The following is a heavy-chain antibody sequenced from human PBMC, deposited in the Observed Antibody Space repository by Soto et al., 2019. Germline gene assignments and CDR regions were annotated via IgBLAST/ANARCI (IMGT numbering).Heavy chain of an antibody. D-gene: IGHD6-13*01. CDR1: GGSISSSSYY. CDR2: IYYSGST. Sequence: PSETLSLTCTVSGGSISSSSYYWGWIRQPPGKGLEWIGSIYYSGSTYYNPSLKSRVTISVDTSKNQFSLKLSSVTAADTAVYYCARHLDKIAAAGKSDYWGQGTLVTVSS. V-gene: IGHV4-39*01. J-gene: IGHJ4*02. CDR3: ARHLDKIAAAGKSDY.